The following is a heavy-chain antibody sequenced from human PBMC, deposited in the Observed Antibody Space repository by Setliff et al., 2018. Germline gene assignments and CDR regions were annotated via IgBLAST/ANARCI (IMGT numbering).Heavy chain of an antibody. J-gene: IGHJ5*02. CDR3: LLPCTSGWHNWADP. Sequence: GESLKISCAASGFTFSGAEIHWVRQASGKGLEWVGRIRSKADKYATEYGASAKGRFIISRDDSKKTAYLQMSSLRAEDTAMYYCLLPCTSGWHNWADPWGQGTLVTVS. V-gene: IGHV3-73*01. CDR2: IRSKADKYAT. CDR1: GFTFSGAE. D-gene: IGHD6-19*01.